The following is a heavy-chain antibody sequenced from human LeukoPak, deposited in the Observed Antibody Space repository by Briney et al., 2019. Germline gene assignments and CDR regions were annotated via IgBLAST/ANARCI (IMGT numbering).Heavy chain of an antibody. CDR2: ISSSGSTI. Sequence: LSLTCTVSGGSISSYYWSWIRQAPGKGLEWVSYISSSGSTIYYADSVKGRFTISRDNAKNSLYLQMNSLRAEDTAVYYCARSLWFGELLFDYWGQGTLVTVSS. V-gene: IGHV3-11*01. J-gene: IGHJ4*02. CDR1: GGSISSYY. D-gene: IGHD3-10*01. CDR3: ARSLWFGELLFDY.